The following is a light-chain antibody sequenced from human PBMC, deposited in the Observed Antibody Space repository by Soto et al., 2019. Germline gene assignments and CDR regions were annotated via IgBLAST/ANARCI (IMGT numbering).Light chain of an antibody. Sequence: QSVLTQPPSVSAAPRQKVTISCSGSSSNIGNNYVSWYRQLPGTAPKLDIYDNNKRPSGIPDRFSGSRSGTSATLGITGLQTGDEGDYYCGVWDTSLSAVVFGGGTKLTVL. CDR2: DNN. V-gene: IGLV1-51*01. J-gene: IGLJ2*01. CDR1: SSNIGNNY. CDR3: GVWDTSLSAVV.